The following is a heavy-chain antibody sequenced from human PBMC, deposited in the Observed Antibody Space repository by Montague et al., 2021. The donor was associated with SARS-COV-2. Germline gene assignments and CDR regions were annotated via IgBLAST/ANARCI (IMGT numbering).Heavy chain of an antibody. Sequence: TLSLTCTVSGGSISDGGYSWTWIRQLPGKGLEWIGCIYYSGSTFYNPSLKGRLTISVDTSKNHLSLKLSTVTAADTAVYYCARGGGRCQLWLRGDDAHALWGQGTMVTVSS. CDR1: GGSISDGGYS. D-gene: IGHD5-18*01. CDR3: ARGGGRCQLWLRGDDAHAL. J-gene: IGHJ3*01. CDR2: IYYSGST. V-gene: IGHV4-31*03.